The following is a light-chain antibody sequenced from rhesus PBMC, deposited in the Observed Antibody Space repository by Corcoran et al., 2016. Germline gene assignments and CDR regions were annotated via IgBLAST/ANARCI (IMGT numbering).Light chain of an antibody. Sequence: QAGLTQPPSVSKDLRQTATLTCTGNSDNVGHQGAAWLQQDQGHPPKLLSYRNNNRPSGISERFSASRSGNTASLTISGLQPEDEADYYCSAWDSSLSAYIFGAGTRLTVL. CDR2: RNN. J-gene: IGLJ1*01. CDR1: SDNVGHQG. CDR3: SAWDSSLSAYI. V-gene: IGLV10-114*01.